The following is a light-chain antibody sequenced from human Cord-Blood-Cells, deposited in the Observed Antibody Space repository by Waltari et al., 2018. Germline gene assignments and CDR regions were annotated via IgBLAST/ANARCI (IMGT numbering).Light chain of an antibody. CDR3: QQYGSSPFT. Sequence: IVLTQSPGPLSLSPGERATLPCRASQSVSSSYLAWYQQKPGQAPRLLIYGAASRATGIPDRFSGGGSGTDFTLTISRLEPEDFAVYYCQQYGSSPFTFGPGTKVDIK. V-gene: IGKV3-20*01. J-gene: IGKJ3*01. CDR1: QSVSSSY. CDR2: GAA.